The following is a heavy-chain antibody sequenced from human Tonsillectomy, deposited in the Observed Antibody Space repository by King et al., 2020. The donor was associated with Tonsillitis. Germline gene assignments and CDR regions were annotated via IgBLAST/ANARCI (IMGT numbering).Heavy chain of an antibody. CDR1: GFTFSSYW. Sequence: VQLVESGGGLVQPGGSLRLSCAASGFTFSSYWMHWVRQAPGKGLVWVSRINSDGISTGYAYSVKGRFTISRDNAKNTLYLQMNSLRAEDTAVYFCTRVRTVGFDAFDIWGQGTMVTVSS. D-gene: IGHD1/OR15-1a*01. J-gene: IGHJ3*02. CDR2: INSDGIST. V-gene: IGHV3-74*01. CDR3: TRVRTVGFDAFDI.